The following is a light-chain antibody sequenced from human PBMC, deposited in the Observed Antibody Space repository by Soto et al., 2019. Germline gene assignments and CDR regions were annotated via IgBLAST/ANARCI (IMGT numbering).Light chain of an antibody. Sequence: DIQMTQSPSSLSASVGDRVTITCRASQSISSYLNWYQQKPGKAPKLLIYAASSLQSGVPSRFSGSGSGTDFTLTISSLQPEDFATYYCQPAGFGGGTKVEIK. J-gene: IGKJ4*01. CDR2: AAS. V-gene: IGKV1-39*01. CDR1: QSISSY. CDR3: QPAG.